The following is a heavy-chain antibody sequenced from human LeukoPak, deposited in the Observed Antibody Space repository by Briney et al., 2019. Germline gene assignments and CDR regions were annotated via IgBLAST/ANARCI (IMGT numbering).Heavy chain of an antibody. CDR3: ARHRSSYYGSGSYDY. D-gene: IGHD3-10*01. V-gene: IGHV4-59*08. CDR2: TYYSGST. CDR1: GGSISSYY. Sequence: PSETLSLTCTVSGGSISSYYWSWIRQPPGKGLEWIGYTYYSGSTNYDPSLKSRVTISVDTSKNQFSLKLSSVTAADTAVYYCARHRSSYYGSGSYDYWGQGTLVTVSS. J-gene: IGHJ4*02.